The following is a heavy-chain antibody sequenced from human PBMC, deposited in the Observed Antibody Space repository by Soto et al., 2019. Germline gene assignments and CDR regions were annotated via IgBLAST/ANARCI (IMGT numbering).Heavy chain of an antibody. CDR3: ARESEDLTSNFDY. CDR2: ISSTTNYI. CDR1: GFTFTRYS. V-gene: IGHV3-21*06. Sequence: GGSLRLSCAASGFTFTRYSMNWVRQAPGKGLEWVSSISSTTNYIYYGDSMKGRFTISRDNAKNSLYLEMNSLRAEDTAVYYCARESEDLTSNFDYWGHGTLVTVSS. J-gene: IGHJ4*01.